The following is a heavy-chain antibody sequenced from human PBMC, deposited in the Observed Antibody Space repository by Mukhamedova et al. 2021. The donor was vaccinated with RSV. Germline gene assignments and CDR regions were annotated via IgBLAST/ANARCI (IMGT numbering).Heavy chain of an antibody. Sequence: SPSFQDQVTISADKSISTAYLQWSSLKASDTAMYYCARPVETAIDYWGQGTLVTVSS. D-gene: IGHD5-18*01. J-gene: IGHJ4*02. CDR3: ARPVETAIDY. V-gene: IGHV5-51*01.